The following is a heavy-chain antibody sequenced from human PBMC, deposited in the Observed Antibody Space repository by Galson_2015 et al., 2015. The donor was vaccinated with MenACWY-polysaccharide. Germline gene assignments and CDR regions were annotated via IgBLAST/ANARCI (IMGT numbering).Heavy chain of an antibody. D-gene: IGHD6-13*01. CDR2: IWYDGGNK. J-gene: IGHJ4*02. V-gene: IGHV3-33*01. CDR1: GFTFSSYG. Sequence: SLRLSCAASGFTFSSYGMHWVRQAPGKGLKWVAVIWYDGGNKYYADSVKGRFTISRDNSKNTLYLQMNSLRAEDTAVYYCARDPSRYYFDYWGQGTLVTVSS. CDR3: ARDPSRYYFDY.